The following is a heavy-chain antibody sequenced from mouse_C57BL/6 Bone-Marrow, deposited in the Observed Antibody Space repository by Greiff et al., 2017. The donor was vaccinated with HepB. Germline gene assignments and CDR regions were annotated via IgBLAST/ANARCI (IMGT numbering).Heavy chain of an antibody. CDR1: EYEFPSHD. Sequence: EVQLQQSGGGLVQPGESLKLSCESNEYEFPSHDMSWVRKTPEKRLELVAAINSDGGSTYYPDTMERRFIISRDNTKKTLYLQMSSLRSEDTALYYCATRDSSGYWFAYWGQGTLVTVSA. CDR2: INSDGGST. V-gene: IGHV5-2*01. J-gene: IGHJ3*01. CDR3: ATRDSSGYWFAY. D-gene: IGHD3-2*02.